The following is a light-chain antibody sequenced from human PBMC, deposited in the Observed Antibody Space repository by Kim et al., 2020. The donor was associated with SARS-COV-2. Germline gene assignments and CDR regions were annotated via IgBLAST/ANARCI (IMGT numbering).Light chain of an antibody. CDR1: SSDVGGYNY. CDR3: SSYTSSRTWV. CDR2: DVS. Sequence: QSITTFFTGTSSDVGGYNYVSWYQQHPGKAPKLMVYDVSQRPSGVSNRFSGSKSGNTASLTISGLQAEDEADYHCSSYTSSRTWVFGGGTQLTVL. J-gene: IGLJ3*02. V-gene: IGLV2-14*04.